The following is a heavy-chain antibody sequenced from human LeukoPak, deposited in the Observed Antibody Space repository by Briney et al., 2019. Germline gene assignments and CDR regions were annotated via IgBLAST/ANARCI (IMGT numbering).Heavy chain of an antibody. Sequence: PGGSLRLSCAASGFTFSSYWMSWVRQAPGKGLEWVANIKQDGSEKYYVDSVKGRFTISRDNAENSLYLQMNSLRAEDTAVYYCAREQYQLLYGRVYWGQGTLVTVSS. J-gene: IGHJ4*02. D-gene: IGHD2-2*02. CDR1: GFTFSSYW. CDR3: AREQYQLLYGRVY. V-gene: IGHV3-7*01. CDR2: IKQDGSEK.